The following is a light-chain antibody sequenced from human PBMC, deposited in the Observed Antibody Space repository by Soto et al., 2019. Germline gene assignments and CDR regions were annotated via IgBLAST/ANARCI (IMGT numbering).Light chain of an antibody. CDR3: GRWDSRLSTYV. Sequence: QSVRTQPPWVSAAPGQQVTISCSRSSSNIGNDYVSWYQQLPGTAPKLLIYDNNKRAAGIPDRFSGSESGTSATLGITGLQTGDEADYYCGRWDSRLSTYVFGTGTKVTVL. CDR2: DNN. CDR1: SSNIGNDY. V-gene: IGLV1-51*01. J-gene: IGLJ1*01.